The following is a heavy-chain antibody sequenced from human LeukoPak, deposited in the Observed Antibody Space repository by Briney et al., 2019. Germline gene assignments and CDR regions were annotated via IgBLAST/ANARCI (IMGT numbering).Heavy chain of an antibody. CDR2: IYYSGST. Sequence: PSQTLSLTCTVSGGSISSGDYYWSWIRQPPGKGLEWIGSIYYSGSTYYNPSLKSRVTISVDTSKNQFSLKLSSVTAADTAVYYCARAETIFGGVDWFDPWGQGTLVTVSS. D-gene: IGHD3-3*01. J-gene: IGHJ5*02. CDR3: ARAETIFGGVDWFDP. CDR1: GGSISSGDYY. V-gene: IGHV4-30-2*03.